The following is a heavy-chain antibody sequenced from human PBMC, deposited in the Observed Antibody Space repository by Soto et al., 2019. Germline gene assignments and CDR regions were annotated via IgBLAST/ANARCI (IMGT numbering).Heavy chain of an antibody. CDR2: ISSSGRTI. J-gene: IGHJ4*02. CDR3: ARISEHFDY. Sequence: GGSLRLSCAASGFALSDYYMSWIRQAPGKGLEWVSYISSSGRTIYYADSVRGRFTISRDNAENSLYLQMDSLRAEDTALYYCARISEHFDYWGQGTLVTVSS. V-gene: IGHV3-11*01. D-gene: IGHD3-3*02. CDR1: GFALSDYY.